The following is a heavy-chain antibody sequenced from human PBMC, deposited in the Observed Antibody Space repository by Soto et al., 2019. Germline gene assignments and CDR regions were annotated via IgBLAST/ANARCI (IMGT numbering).Heavy chain of an antibody. CDR2: ISGSGDSA. CDR1: GFTFSSYA. V-gene: IGHV3-23*01. Sequence: EVQLLESGGGLVQPGGSLRLSCAASGFTFSSYAMSWVRQAPGKGLELVSAISGSGDSAYYEDSVKGRFTISRDNSKNTLYLQMNSLRAEDTAVYYCAKDSGPTYNFWNGYRAFDIWGQGTMVTVSS. CDR3: AKDSGPTYNFWNGYRAFDI. J-gene: IGHJ3*02. D-gene: IGHD3-3*01.